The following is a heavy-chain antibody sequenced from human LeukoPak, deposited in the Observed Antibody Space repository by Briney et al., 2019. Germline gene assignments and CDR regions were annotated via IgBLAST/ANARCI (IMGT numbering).Heavy chain of an antibody. CDR3: ASSFRYSPRGY. CDR1: GGSISTGSYY. J-gene: IGHJ4*02. V-gene: IGHV4-61*10. Sequence: SETLSFTCTVSGGSISTGSYYWSWIRQPAGKGLEWIGEINHSGSTIYNPSLKSRVTISVDTSKNQFSLKLSSVTAADTAVYYCASSFRYSPRGYWGQGTLVTVSS. CDR2: INHSGST. D-gene: IGHD2-15*01.